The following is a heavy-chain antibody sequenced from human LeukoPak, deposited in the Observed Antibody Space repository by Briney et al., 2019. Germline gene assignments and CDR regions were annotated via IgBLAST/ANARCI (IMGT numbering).Heavy chain of an antibody. J-gene: IGHJ2*01. CDR2: INSGGDNT. CDR3: ARDKYYYDSSGYYHSYWYFDL. D-gene: IGHD3-22*01. CDR1: GFTFSSYA. Sequence: AGGSLRLSCSASGFTFSSYAMSWVRQAPGKGLEWVSVINSGGDNTYYADSVKGRFTISRDNAKNSLYLQMNSLRAEDTAVYYCARDKYYYDSSGYYHSYWYFDLWGRGTLVTVSS. V-gene: IGHV3-23*01.